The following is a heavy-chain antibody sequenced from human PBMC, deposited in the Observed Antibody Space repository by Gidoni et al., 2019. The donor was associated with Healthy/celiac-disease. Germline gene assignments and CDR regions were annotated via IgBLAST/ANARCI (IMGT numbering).Heavy chain of an antibody. CDR2: IYYSWSP. Sequence: QLQLQESGPGLVKPSETLSLTCTVSGGSISSGSYYWGWIRQPPGKGLEWIGSIYYSWSPHYNPSLKSRVTISVDTSKNQFSLKLSSVTAADTAVYYCARHPRWFGELLYGWFDPWGQGTLVTVSS. CDR1: GGSISSGSYY. D-gene: IGHD3-10*01. V-gene: IGHV4-39*01. CDR3: ARHPRWFGELLYGWFDP. J-gene: IGHJ5*02.